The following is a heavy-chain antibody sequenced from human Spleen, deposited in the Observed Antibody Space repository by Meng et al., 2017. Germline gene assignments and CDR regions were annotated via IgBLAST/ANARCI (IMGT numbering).Heavy chain of an antibody. CDR3: ARVLTNSSGWTNNDY. D-gene: IGHD6-19*01. CDR1: GGTFSTYA. Sequence: SVKVSCKASGGTFSTYAISWVRQAPGQGLEWMGGIIPIFGTANYAQKFQGRVTMTRDTSTSTVYMELSSLRSEDTAVYYCARVLTNSSGWTNNDYWGQGTLVTVSS. V-gene: IGHV1-69*05. CDR2: IIPIFGTA. J-gene: IGHJ4*02.